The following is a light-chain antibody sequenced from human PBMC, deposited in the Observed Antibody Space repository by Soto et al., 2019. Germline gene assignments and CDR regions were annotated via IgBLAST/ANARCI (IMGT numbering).Light chain of an antibody. J-gene: IGLJ2*01. Sequence: QSVPTQPPSASGSPGQSVTISCTGASSDVGGYSYVSWYQQHPGKAPKLMIYEVSKRPSGVPDRFSGSKSGNTASLTVSGLQAEDEADYYCSSYGGSNNLVFGGGTKLTVL. CDR2: EVS. V-gene: IGLV2-8*01. CDR1: SSDVGGYSY. CDR3: SSYGGSNNLV.